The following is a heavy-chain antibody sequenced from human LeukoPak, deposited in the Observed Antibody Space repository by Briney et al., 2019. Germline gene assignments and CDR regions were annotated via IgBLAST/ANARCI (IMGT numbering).Heavy chain of an antibody. V-gene: IGHV4-34*01. J-gene: IGHJ5*02. CDR1: GGSLSGYY. CDR2: INHSGCT. Sequence: SATLSLTCAVYGGSLSGYYWSWIRQPPGKGLEWIGEINHSGCTNYNPSLTSRVTISVDTSKNQFALKLSSVTAGDTAVYYCARRRIAARWFDPWGQGSLVTVSS. D-gene: IGHD6-25*01. CDR3: ARRRIAARWFDP.